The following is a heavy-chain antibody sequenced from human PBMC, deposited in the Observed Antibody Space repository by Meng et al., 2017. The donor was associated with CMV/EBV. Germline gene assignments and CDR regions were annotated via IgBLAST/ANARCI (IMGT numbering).Heavy chain of an antibody. D-gene: IGHD3-10*01. CDR3: ARDEKVRARGVTYYYYYGMDV. Sequence: ASVKVSCKASGYTFTGYYMHWVRQAPGQGLEWMGWINPNSGGTNYAQKFQGRVTMTRDTSISTAYMELSRLRSDDTAVYYCARDEKVRARGVTYYYYYGMDVWGQGTTVTVSS. V-gene: IGHV1-2*02. CDR2: INPNSGGT. J-gene: IGHJ6*02. CDR1: GYTFTGYY.